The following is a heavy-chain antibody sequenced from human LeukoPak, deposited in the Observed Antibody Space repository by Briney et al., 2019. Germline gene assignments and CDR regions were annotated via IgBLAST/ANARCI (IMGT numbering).Heavy chain of an antibody. J-gene: IGHJ6*02. Sequence: PGGSLRLSCAASGFTFSGYEMNWVRQAPGKGLEWVSYISSSGSTIYYADSVKGRFTISRDNAKNSLYLQMNSLRAEDTAVYYCARDGAYGSGSYYNPNPPNYYFYGMDVWGQGTTVTVSS. CDR2: ISSSGSTI. D-gene: IGHD3-10*01. CDR1: GFTFSGYE. CDR3: ARDGAYGSGSYYNPNPPNYYFYGMDV. V-gene: IGHV3-48*03.